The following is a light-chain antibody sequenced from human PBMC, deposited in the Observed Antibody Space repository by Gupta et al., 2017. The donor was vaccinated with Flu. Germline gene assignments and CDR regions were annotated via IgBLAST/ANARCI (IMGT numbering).Light chain of an antibody. CDR2: EVS. CDR1: SSDVGSDKY. J-gene: IGLJ3*02. Sequence: SSDVGSDKYVFWYQRHPGKVPKLIIYEVSGRPSGVSDRFSGSKSGNTASLTISGLQADDEADYFCSSYTRSNTLLFGGGTKVTVL. V-gene: IGLV2-14*01. CDR3: SSYTRSNTLL.